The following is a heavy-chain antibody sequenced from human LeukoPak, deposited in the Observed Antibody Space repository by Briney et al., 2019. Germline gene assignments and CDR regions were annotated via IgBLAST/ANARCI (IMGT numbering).Heavy chain of an antibody. CDR1: GGSISSYY. CDR3: ARGADSSGYYSIFYFDY. D-gene: IGHD3-22*01. V-gene: IGHV4-59*01. CDR2: IYYSGST. J-gene: IGHJ4*02. Sequence: SETLSLTCTVSGGSISSYYWNWIRQPPGKGQEWIGYIYYSGSTNYNPSLKSRVTISVDTSKNQFSLKLSSVTAADTAVYYCARGADSSGYYSIFYFDYWGQGTLVTVSS.